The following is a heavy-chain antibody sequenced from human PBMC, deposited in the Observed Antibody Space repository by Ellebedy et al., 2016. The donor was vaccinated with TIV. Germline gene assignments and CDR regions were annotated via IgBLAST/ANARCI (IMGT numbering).Heavy chain of an antibody. D-gene: IGHD4-17*01. V-gene: IGHV3-7*03. J-gene: IGHJ6*02. CDR3: ARDGAYGDYAPGQYGMDV. Sequence: GGSLRLSCAVSGFRFSSYWMSWVRQAPGKGLEWVANIYQDGSQKNYVDSVKGRFIISRDNGKNSLYLQMNSLTLEDTAVYYCARDGAYGDYAPGQYGMDVWGQGTTVIVS. CDR2: IYQDGSQK. CDR1: GFRFSSYW.